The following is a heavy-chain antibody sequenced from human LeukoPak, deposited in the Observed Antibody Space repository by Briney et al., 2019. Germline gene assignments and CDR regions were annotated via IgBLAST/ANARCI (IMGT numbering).Heavy chain of an antibody. V-gene: IGHV3-48*03. CDR2: ISDSGRTI. J-gene: IGHJ4*02. D-gene: IGHD1-1*01. Sequence: GGTLRLSCAASGFTFSSYEMNWVRQAPGKGLEWVSYISDSGRTIKYADSVKGRFTMSRDNAKNSLYLQMNSLRAEDTAVYYCARGYDEYYFDYWGQGTLVTVSS. CDR3: ARGYDEYYFDY. CDR1: GFTFSSYE.